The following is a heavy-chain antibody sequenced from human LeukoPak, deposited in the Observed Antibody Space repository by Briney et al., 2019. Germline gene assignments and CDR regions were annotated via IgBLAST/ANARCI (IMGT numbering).Heavy chain of an antibody. V-gene: IGHV4-59*01. CDR3: ARSIAGYSSTLYYYYYMDV. CDR1: GGSISSYY. J-gene: IGHJ6*03. Sequence: SETLSLTCTVSGGSISSYYWSWIRQPPGKGLEWIGYIYYSGSTNYNPSLKSRVTISVNTSKNQFSLKLSSVTAADTAVYYCARSIAGYSSTLYYYYYMDVWGKGTTVTVSS. D-gene: IGHD6-13*01. CDR2: IYYSGST.